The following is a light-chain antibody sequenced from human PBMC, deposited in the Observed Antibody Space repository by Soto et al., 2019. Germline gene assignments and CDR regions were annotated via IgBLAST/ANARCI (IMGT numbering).Light chain of an antibody. J-gene: IGLJ2*01. CDR2: EVS. Sequence: QSALTQPPSASGSPGQSVTISCTGTSSDVGGYKYVSWYQQHPGKAPKVMIYEVSKRPSGVPDRFSGSKSGNTASLTVSGLQADDEADYYCSSYAGSNNLIFGGGTKLTVL. CDR3: SSYAGSNNLI. V-gene: IGLV2-8*01. CDR1: SSDVGGYKY.